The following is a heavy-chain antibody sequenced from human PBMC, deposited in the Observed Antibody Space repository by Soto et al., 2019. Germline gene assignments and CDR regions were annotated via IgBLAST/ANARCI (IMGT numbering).Heavy chain of an antibody. V-gene: IGHV3-23*01. CDR1: GFTFSSYA. D-gene: IGHD7-27*01. CDR3: AKVLLWGSGSSRYMDV. J-gene: IGHJ6*03. CDR2: ISGSNDNI. Sequence: EVQLLESGGGLEQPGGSLRLSCVASGFTFSSYAMSWVRQAPGKGLEWVSGISGSNDNIHYADCVKGRFTISRDNSKNTLYLQMSRLRAEDTAVYYWAKVLLWGSGSSRYMDVWGKGTTVTVSS.